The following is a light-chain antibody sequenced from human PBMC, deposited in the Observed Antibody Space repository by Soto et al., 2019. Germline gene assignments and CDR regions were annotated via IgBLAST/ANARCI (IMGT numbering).Light chain of an antibody. CDR3: QQRSNWPPIT. CDR2: GTS. J-gene: IGKJ5*01. CDR1: QSIAGY. Sequence: EIVLTQSPYTLSLSPGERATLSCRASQSIAGYLAWYQKKPGQAPRLLIYGTSNRVTGVPARFSGSGSGTDFTLSISSLEPEDFAVYYCQQRSNWPPITFGQGTRLEIK. V-gene: IGKV3-11*01.